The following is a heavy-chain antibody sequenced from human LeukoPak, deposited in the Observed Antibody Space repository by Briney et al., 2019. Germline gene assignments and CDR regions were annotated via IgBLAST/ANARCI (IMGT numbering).Heavy chain of an antibody. CDR2: ISYDESSM. CDR1: GFTFSSYG. CDR3: AQLPFPSRMSYHYYYMDV. Sequence: GWSLRLSCEASGFTFSSYGIHWVRQAPAKGLEWVAVISYDESSMFYADSVKGRLTVSRDKLKNTLYLQMNSPRAEDSSLYNCAQLPFPSRMSYHYYYMDVWGQGTTVTVSS. V-gene: IGHV3-30*18. J-gene: IGHJ6*03. D-gene: IGHD2-8*01.